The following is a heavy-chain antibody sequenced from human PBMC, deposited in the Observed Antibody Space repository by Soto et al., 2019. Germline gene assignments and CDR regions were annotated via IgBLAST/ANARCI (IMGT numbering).Heavy chain of an antibody. CDR2: ISAYNGNT. CDR3: ARANDILTGSFPHYGMDV. Sequence: QVQLVQSGAEVKKPGASVKVSCKASGYTFTSYGISWVRQAPGQGLEWMGWISAYNGNTNYAQKLQGRVTMTTDTSTSTAYMELRSLRSDDTDVYYCARANDILTGSFPHYGMDVWGQGTTVTVSS. D-gene: IGHD3-9*01. J-gene: IGHJ6*02. CDR1: GYTFTSYG. V-gene: IGHV1-18*01.